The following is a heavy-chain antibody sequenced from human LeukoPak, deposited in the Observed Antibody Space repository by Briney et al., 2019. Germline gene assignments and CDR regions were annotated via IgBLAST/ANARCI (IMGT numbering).Heavy chain of an antibody. V-gene: IGHV3-7*03. CDR3: ARRRGVVSSVGYSGSYSHSPAAPRWYYYYYYGMDV. CDR1: GFTFSSYW. Sequence: GGSLRLSCAASGFTFSSYWMSWVRQAPGKGLEWVANIKQDGSEKYYVDSVKGRFTISRDNAKNSLYLQMNSLRAEDTAVYYCARRRGVVSSVGYSGSYSHSPAAPRWYYYYYYGMDVWGQGTTVTVSS. J-gene: IGHJ6*02. CDR2: IKQDGSEK. D-gene: IGHD1-26*01.